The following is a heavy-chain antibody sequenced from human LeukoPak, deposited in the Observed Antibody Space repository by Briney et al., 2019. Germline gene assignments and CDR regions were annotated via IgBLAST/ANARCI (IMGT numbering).Heavy chain of an antibody. CDR3: AREDGYCSGGNCYSYFDS. CDR1: GFTFSHFW. D-gene: IGHD2-15*01. J-gene: IGHJ4*02. CDR2: IKKTGSET. Sequence: GGSLRLSCAASGFTFSHFWMSWVRQAPGKGLEWVAYIKKTGSETYYVDSVKGRFTITRDNTRNSLFLQMYSLRAEDTAVYFCAREDGYCSGGNCYSYFDSWGQGTLVTVSP. V-gene: IGHV3-7*01.